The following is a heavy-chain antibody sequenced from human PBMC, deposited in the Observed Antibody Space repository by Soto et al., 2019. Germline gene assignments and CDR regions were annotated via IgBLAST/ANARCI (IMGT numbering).Heavy chain of an antibody. V-gene: IGHV3-33*01. J-gene: IGHJ6*02. D-gene: IGHD4-17*01. CDR3: ARVRVSPTVTAHTYYYGRDV. CDR1: GFTFSSYG. Sequence: QVQLVESGGGVVQPGRSLRLSCAASGFTFSSYGMHWVRQAPGKGLEWVAVIWYDGSNKYYADSVKGRFTISRDNSKNTLYLPMNSLRAEDTAVYYCARVRVSPTVTAHTYYYGRDVWGQGTTVTVSS. CDR2: IWYDGSNK.